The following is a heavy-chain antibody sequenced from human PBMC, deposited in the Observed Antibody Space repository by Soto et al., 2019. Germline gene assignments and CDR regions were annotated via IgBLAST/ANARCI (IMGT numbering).Heavy chain of an antibody. Sequence: HPGGSLRLSCAASGFTFSSYAMSWVRQAPGKGLEWVPAISGSGGSTYYADSVKGRFTISRDNSKNTLYLQMNSLRAEDTAVYYCAKDMREWAVAPEGLDYWGQGTLVTVSS. CDR2: ISGSGGST. V-gene: IGHV3-23*01. J-gene: IGHJ4*02. D-gene: IGHD6-19*01. CDR1: GFTFSSYA. CDR3: AKDMREWAVAPEGLDY.